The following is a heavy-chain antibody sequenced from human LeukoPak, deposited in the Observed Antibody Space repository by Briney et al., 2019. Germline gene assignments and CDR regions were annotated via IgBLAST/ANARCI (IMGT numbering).Heavy chain of an antibody. CDR1: GLSFRSFA. CDR3: AKGYRVGATRPFDS. Sequence: PGGSLRLSCAASGLSFRSFALSWVRQAPGKGLEWVSTITGSGGSTYYADSVKGRFTISRDNSKNTLFVQMNSLRAEDTAVYYCAKGYRVGATRPFDSWGQGTLVTVSS. V-gene: IGHV3-23*01. D-gene: IGHD1-26*01. J-gene: IGHJ4*02. CDR2: ITGSGGST.